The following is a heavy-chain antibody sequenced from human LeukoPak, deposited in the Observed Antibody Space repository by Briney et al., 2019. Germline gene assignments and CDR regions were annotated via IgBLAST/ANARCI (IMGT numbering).Heavy chain of an antibody. J-gene: IGHJ4*02. CDR3: AKDFAVDGAPIFIDY. Sequence: GRSLRLSCATSGFTFSLYGIHWVRQVPGKGLEWVAVIWYDENNKDYADSVKGRFTISRDSSNNTVFLQMNSLRAEDTAVYYCAKDFAVDGAPIFIDYWGQGTLVTVSS. V-gene: IGHV3-33*06. CDR2: IWYDENNK. D-gene: IGHD1-26*01. CDR1: GFTFSLYG.